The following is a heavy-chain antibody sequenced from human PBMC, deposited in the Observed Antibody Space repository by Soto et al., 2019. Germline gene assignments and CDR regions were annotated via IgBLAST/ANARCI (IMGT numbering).Heavy chain of an antibody. D-gene: IGHD3-10*01. CDR2: ISYDGSSQ. Sequence: QVQLVESGGGDVQPGRSLRLSCGASGFTFSKYGMHWVRQVPGKGLEWVAAISYDGSSQHFADSVKGRFTISRDNSKNTLLLNMNSLTTEDKDFYYCAKDRAWQSGRYYYGMDVWGLGTTVTVSS. CDR1: GFTFSKYG. CDR3: AKDRAWQSGRYYYGMDV. V-gene: IGHV3-30*18. J-gene: IGHJ6*02.